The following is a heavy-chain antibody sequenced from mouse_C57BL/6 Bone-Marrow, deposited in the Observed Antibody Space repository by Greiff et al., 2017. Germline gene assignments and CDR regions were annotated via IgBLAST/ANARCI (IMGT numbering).Heavy chain of an antibody. V-gene: IGHV5-4*03. D-gene: IGHD2-12*01. CDR3: ARYSHFDY. CDR2: ISDAGSYT. CDR1: GFTFSSYA. Sequence: EVKLVEPGGGLVKPGGSLKLSCAASGFTFSSYAMPWVRQTPEKRLEWVATISDAGSYTYYPHKVKGRFTISRDNAKNNLYLQMCNLKSEDTAIFYCARYSHFDYWGQGTPLTVSS. J-gene: IGHJ2*01.